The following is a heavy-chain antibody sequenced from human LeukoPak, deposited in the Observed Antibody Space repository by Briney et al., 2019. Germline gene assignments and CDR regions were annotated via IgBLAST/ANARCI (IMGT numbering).Heavy chain of an antibody. Sequence: GGSLRLSCAASGFTFDDYGMSWVRQVPGKGLEWVSNINWNGGTAHYGDSVKGRFTISRDNAKNSLYLQINSLTTEDTAFYHCARVGGSGSFVPLYYFDYWGQGTLVTVSS. D-gene: IGHD3-10*01. J-gene: IGHJ4*02. CDR1: GFTFDDYG. CDR2: INWNGGTA. V-gene: IGHV3-20*01. CDR3: ARVGGSGSFVPLYYFDY.